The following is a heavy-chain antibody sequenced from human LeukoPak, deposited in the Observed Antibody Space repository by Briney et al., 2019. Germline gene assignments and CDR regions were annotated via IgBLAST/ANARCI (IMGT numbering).Heavy chain of an antibody. Sequence: GGSLRLSCAASGFTVSSNYMSRVRQAPGKGLEWVSVIYSGGSTYYADSVKGRFTISRDNSKNTLYLQMNSLRAEDTAVYYCATDSSGYYSDAFDIWGQGTMVTVSS. J-gene: IGHJ3*02. CDR1: GFTVSSNY. D-gene: IGHD3-22*01. CDR2: IYSGGST. CDR3: ATDSSGYYSDAFDI. V-gene: IGHV3-53*01.